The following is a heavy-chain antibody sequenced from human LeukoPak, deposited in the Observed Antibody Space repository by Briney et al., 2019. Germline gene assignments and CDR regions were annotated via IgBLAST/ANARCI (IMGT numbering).Heavy chain of an antibody. CDR1: GFTFSSYA. J-gene: IGHJ5*02. V-gene: IGHV3-30*04. D-gene: IGHD2-2*01. CDR2: ISYDGSNK. Sequence: PGGSLRLSCAASGFTFSSYAMHWVRQAPGKGLEWVAVISYDGSNKYYADSVKGRFTISRDNSKNTLYLQMNSLRAEDTAVYYCARDAGYQLTRRNWFDPWGQGTLVTVSS. CDR3: ARDAGYQLTRRNWFDP.